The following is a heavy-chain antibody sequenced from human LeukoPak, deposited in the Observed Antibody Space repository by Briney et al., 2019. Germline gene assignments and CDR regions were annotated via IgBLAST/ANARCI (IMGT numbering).Heavy chain of an antibody. CDR3: ARDGGFGGVIVPDYYFDY. Sequence: SETLSLTCTVFGGSISSSSYYWGWIRQPPGKGLEWIGSIYYSGSTYYNPSLKSRVTISVDTSKNQFSLKLSSVTAADTAVYYCARDGGFGGVIVPDYYFDYWGQGTLVTVSS. CDR2: IYYSGST. CDR1: GGSISSSSYY. D-gene: IGHD3-16*02. J-gene: IGHJ4*02. V-gene: IGHV4-39*07.